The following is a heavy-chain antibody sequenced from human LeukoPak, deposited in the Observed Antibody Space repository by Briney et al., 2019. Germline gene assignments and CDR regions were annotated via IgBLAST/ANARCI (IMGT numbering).Heavy chain of an antibody. CDR2: IKNDGTTT. Sequence: GGSLRLSCATSGFTFSPYWMHWVRQAPGKGLVWVSNIKNDGTTTTYADSVKGRFIISRDSAKNTLYLQMNSLRAEDTAIYYCARDLTYGLDHWGQGTLVTVSS. V-gene: IGHV3-74*01. J-gene: IGHJ4*02. CDR3: ARDLTYGLDH. CDR1: GFTFSPYW. D-gene: IGHD4-17*01.